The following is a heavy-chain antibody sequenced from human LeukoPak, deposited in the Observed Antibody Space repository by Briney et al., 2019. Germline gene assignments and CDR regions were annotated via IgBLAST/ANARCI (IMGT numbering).Heavy chain of an antibody. CDR3: ARTLRRYNWFDP. CDR2: MNPNSGNT. J-gene: IGHJ5*02. CDR1: GYTFTSYD. V-gene: IGHV1-8*03. D-gene: IGHD4-17*01. Sequence: ASVKVPCKASGYTFTSYDINWVRQATGQGLEWMGWMNPNSGNTGYAQKFQGRVTITRNTSISTAYMELSSLRSEDTAVYYCARTLRRYNWFDPWGQGTLVTVSS.